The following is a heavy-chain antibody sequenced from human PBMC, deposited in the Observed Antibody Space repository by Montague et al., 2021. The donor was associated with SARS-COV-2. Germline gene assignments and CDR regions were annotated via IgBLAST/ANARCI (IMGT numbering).Heavy chain of an antibody. J-gene: IGHJ4*01. CDR2: IDTSGSL. V-gene: IGHV4-4*07. D-gene: IGHD5-18*01. Sequence: SETLSLTCTVSGASISSSYWGWIRQTAGKGLEWIGRIDTSGSLKYNPSLKSRVTMSLDTSKNQFSLKVNSVTVADTAMYFCARDGRRLYTYGSLDYWGQGITVTVSS. CDR1: GASISSSY. CDR3: ARDGRRLYTYGSLDY.